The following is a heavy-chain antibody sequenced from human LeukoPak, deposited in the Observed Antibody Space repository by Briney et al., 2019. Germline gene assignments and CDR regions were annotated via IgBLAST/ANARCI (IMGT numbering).Heavy chain of an antibody. CDR2: IIPIFGTA. V-gene: IGHV1-69*01. CDR3: AMGLGYCSGGSCYYNWFDP. CDR1: GGTFSSYA. Sequence: SVKVSCKASGGTFSSYAISWVRQAPGQGLEWMGGIIPIFGTANYAQKFQGRVTITADESTSTTYMELSSLRSEDTAVYYCAMGLGYCSGGSCYYNWFDPWGQGTLVTVSS. J-gene: IGHJ5*02. D-gene: IGHD2-15*01.